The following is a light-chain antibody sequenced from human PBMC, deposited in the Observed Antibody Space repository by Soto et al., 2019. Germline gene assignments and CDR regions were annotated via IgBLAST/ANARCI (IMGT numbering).Light chain of an antibody. J-gene: IGLJ3*02. Sequence: QSALTQPASVSGSPGQSITISCTGTSSDVGSYNFVSWYQQHPGRAPKLMIYEDIKRPPGVSNRFSGSKSGNTASLTISGLQAEDEADYYCCSYAGSSSLFGGGTQLTVL. CDR2: EDI. CDR1: SSDVGSYNF. V-gene: IGLV2-23*01. CDR3: CSYAGSSSL.